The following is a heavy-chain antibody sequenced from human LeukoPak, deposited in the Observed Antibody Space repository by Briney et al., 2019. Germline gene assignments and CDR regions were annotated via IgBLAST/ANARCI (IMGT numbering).Heavy chain of an antibody. CDR1: EFTFSNYA. D-gene: IGHD3-10*01. V-gene: IGHV3-23*01. CDR2: LTSGGSS. CDR3: AKGLGAGSYYNVSDY. J-gene: IGHJ4*02. Sequence: GGSLRLSCAASEFTFSNYAMSWVRQAPGKGLEWVSSLTSGGSSYYADSVKGRFTISRDNSRNTLYLQMNSLRAEDTAVYYCAKGLGAGSYYNVSDYWGQGTLVTVSS.